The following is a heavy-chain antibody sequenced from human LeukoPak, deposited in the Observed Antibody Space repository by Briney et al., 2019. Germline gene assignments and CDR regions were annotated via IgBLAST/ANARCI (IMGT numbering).Heavy chain of an antibody. CDR1: GFTFDDYG. Sequence: GRSLRLSCAASGFTFDDYGMSWVRQAPGKGLEWVANINSNVASTGYLDSVKGRFTISRDNAKNSLYLQMNSLRAEYTGLYYCARDTPRVWATDYWGQGTLVSVS. D-gene: IGHD2-15*01. V-gene: IGHV3-20*04. J-gene: IGHJ4*02. CDR2: INSNVAST. CDR3: ARDTPRVWATDY.